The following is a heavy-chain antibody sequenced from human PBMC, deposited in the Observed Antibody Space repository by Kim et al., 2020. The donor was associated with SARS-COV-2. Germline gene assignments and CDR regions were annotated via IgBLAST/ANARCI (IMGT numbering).Heavy chain of an antibody. CDR2: MNPNSGNT. V-gene: IGHV1-8*02. CDR1: GYTFTSYD. D-gene: IGHD3-9*01. J-gene: IGHJ6*03. CDR3: ARGCWLRPVFYYYYLMHV. Sequence: ASVKVSCKASGYTFTSYDINWVRQAAGQGLEWMGWMNPNSGNTGYAQKFQGRVTMTRNTSISTAYMELSGLRSDDTAVYFCARGCWLRPVFYYYYLMHVW.